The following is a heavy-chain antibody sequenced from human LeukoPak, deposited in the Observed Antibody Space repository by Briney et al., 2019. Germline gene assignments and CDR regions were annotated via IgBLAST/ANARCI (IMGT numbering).Heavy chain of an antibody. J-gene: IGHJ6*03. V-gene: IGHV1-8*03. D-gene: IGHD1-1*01. CDR2: MNPNSGNT. CDR1: GYTFTSYD. CDR3: ARESSTGTPNASYYYYMDV. Sequence: GASVKVSCKASGYTFTSYDINWVRQATGQGLEWMGWMNPNSGNTGYAQKFQGRVTITRNTSISTAYMELSSLRSEDTAVYYCARESSTGTPNASYYYYMDVWGKGTTVTVSS.